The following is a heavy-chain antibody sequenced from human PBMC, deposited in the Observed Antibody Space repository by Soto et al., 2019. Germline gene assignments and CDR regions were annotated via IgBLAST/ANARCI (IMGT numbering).Heavy chain of an antibody. J-gene: IGHJ5*02. CDR3: ARARVLLWFGEFLGWFDP. CDR2: IYCSGST. Sequence: SETLSLTCTVSGGSISSYYWSWIRQPPGKGLEWIGYIYCSGSTNYNPSLKSRVTISVDTSKNQFSLKLSSVTAADTAVYYCARARVLLWFGEFLGWFDPWGQGTLVTVSS. CDR1: GGSISSYY. V-gene: IGHV4-59*01. D-gene: IGHD3-10*01.